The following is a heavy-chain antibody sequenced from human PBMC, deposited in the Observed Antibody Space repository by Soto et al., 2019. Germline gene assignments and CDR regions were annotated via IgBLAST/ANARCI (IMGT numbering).Heavy chain of an antibody. V-gene: IGHV3-53*01. CDR2: IYSGGST. Sequence: VGSLRLSCAASGFTVSSNYMSWVRQAPGKGLEWVSVIYSGGSTYYADSVKGRFTISRDNSKNTLYLQMNSLRAEDTAVYYCARGLSFYYYDSSGLDYWGQGTLVTVSS. J-gene: IGHJ4*02. D-gene: IGHD3-22*01. CDR1: GFTVSSNY. CDR3: ARGLSFYYYDSSGLDY.